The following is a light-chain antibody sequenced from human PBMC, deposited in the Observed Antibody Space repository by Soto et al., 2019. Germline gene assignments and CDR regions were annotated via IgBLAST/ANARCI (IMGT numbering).Light chain of an antibody. CDR1: QSVSRY. V-gene: IGKV3-11*01. CDR2: DTS. CDR3: QQRSNWIT. Sequence: EIVLTQSPATLSLSPGERATLSCRASQSVSRYLAWYQQKPGQAPRLLNYDTSYGATGIPARFSGSGSGTDFPPTISSLEHEDFAVYYCQQRSNWITFGQGTRLEIK. J-gene: IGKJ5*01.